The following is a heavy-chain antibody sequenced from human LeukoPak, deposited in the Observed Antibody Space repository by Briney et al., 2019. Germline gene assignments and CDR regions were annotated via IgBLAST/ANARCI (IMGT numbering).Heavy chain of an antibody. CDR3: ARVDCSSTSCTFDY. CDR2: IYYSGST. CDR1: GGSISSGDYY. D-gene: IGHD2-2*01. Sequence: NPSETLSLTCTVSGGSISSGDYYWSWIRQPPGKGPEWIGYIYYSGSTYYNPSLKSRVTISVDTSKNQFSLKLSSVTAADTAVYYCARVDCSSTSCTFDYWGQGTLVTVSS. V-gene: IGHV4-30-4*01. J-gene: IGHJ4*02.